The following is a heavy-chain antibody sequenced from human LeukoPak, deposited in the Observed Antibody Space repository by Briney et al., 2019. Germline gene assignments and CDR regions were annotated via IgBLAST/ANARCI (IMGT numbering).Heavy chain of an antibody. J-gene: IGHJ6*03. CDR1: GFTFSSYS. CDR3: AREYAGYMDG. Sequence: GRSLRLSCAASGFTFSSYSMNWVRQAPGKGLEWVSSISSSSSYIHYADSVKGRFTITRDNAKNSLYLQMNSLRAEDTAVYYCAREYAGYMDGWGKGATGTVSS. CDR2: ISSSSSYI. V-gene: IGHV3-21*01.